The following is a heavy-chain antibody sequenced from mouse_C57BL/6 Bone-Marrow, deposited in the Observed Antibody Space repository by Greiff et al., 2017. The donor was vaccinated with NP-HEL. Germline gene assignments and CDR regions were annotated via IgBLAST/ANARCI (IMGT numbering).Heavy chain of an antibody. V-gene: IGHV10-1*01. CDR3: VRQGYDGYSLDN. J-gene: IGHJ2*01. CDR2: IRSKSNNYAT. Sequence: EVHLVESGGGLVQPKGSLKLSCAASGFSFNTYAMNWVRQAPGKGVEWVARIRSKSNNYATYYADSLKDRFTISSDNSKSMLYLQMNNMKTEAPAMYYFVRQGYDGYSLDNWGQGTTLTVSS. CDR1: GFSFNTYA. D-gene: IGHD2-3*01.